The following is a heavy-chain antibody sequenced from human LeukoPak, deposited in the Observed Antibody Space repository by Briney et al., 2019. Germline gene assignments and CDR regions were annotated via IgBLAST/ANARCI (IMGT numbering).Heavy chain of an antibody. CDR1: GFTFSSYT. CDR2: ISYDDSNK. V-gene: IGHV3-30*04. CDR3: ARGRFYSWELRGAFDV. J-gene: IGHJ3*01. D-gene: IGHD1-26*01. Sequence: GRSLRLSCAASGFTFSSYTMHWVRQAPGKGLKWVALISYDDSNKYYADSVKGRFTISRDNPANQLYLQMNSLRADDTAVYYCARGRFYSWELRGAFDVWGQGTMVTVSS.